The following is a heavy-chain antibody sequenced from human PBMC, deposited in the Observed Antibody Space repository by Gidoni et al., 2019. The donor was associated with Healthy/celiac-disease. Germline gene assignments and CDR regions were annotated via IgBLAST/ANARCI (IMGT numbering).Heavy chain of an antibody. CDR3: ARDRPPLRFLEWLLFGDAFDI. CDR2: ISYDGSNK. CDR1: GFTFSGYA. Sequence: QVQLVESGGGVVQPGWSLSISCAASGFTFSGYAMHWVRQAPGKGLEWVAVISYDGSNKYYADSVKGRFTISRDNSKNTLYLQMNSLRAEDTAVYYCARDRPPLRFLEWLLFGDAFDIWGQGTMVTVSS. J-gene: IGHJ3*02. D-gene: IGHD3-3*01. V-gene: IGHV3-30-3*01.